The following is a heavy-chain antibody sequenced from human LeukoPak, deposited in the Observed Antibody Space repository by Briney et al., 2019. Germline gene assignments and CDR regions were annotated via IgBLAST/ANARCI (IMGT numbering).Heavy chain of an antibody. J-gene: IGHJ4*02. Sequence: SETLSLTCAVYGGSFSGYYWNWIRQPPGKGLEWIGEINNSGSTNYNPSLKSRVTISVDTSKNQFSLKLSSVTAADTAVYYCARVTMVRGVPSFDYWGQGTLVTVSS. CDR2: INNSGST. D-gene: IGHD3-10*01. CDR1: GGSFSGYY. CDR3: ARVTMVRGVPSFDY. V-gene: IGHV4-34*01.